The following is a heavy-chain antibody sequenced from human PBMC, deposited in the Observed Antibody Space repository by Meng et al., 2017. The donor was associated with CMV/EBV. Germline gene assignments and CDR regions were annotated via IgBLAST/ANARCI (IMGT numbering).Heavy chain of an antibody. J-gene: IGHJ4*02. Sequence: GSGGYISSRNYYWGWIRKPPGKGLEWIGSVFSSGSTYYSPSLKSRVTISLDTSKKHFSLKLTSLTAADTAVYYCARGVTSWYYFDSWGQRTLVTVSS. CDR3: ARGVTSWYYFDS. V-gene: IGHV4-39*07. CDR1: GGYISSRNYY. D-gene: IGHD2-2*01. CDR2: VFSSGST.